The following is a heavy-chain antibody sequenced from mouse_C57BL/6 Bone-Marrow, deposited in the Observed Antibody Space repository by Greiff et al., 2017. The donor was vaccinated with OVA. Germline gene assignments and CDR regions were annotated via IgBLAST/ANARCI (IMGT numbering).Heavy chain of an antibody. Sequence: QVQLQQSGAELARPGASVKMSCKASGYTFTSYTMHWVKQRPGQGLEWIGYINPSSGYTKYNQKFKDKATLTADKSSSTAYMQLSSLTSEDSAVYYCASLAPLYYYPVSYWGQGTTLTVSS. J-gene: IGHJ2*01. V-gene: IGHV1-4*01. CDR3: ASLAPLYYYPVSY. CDR2: INPSSGYT. CDR1: GYTFTSYT. D-gene: IGHD1-1*01.